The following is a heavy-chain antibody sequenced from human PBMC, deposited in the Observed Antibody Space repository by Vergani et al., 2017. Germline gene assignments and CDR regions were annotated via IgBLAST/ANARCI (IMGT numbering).Heavy chain of an antibody. Sequence: QVQLQESGPGLVKPSQTLSLPCTVSGGSISSGDYYWSWIRQPPGKELEWIGYMCHSGRTNYNPSLETRVTISGDTSKKPFSLKLNSLTAADTALYYCGRVADFYGLGSRLLDLWGQGILVTVSS. CDR2: MCHSGRT. D-gene: IGHD3-10*01. J-gene: IGHJ4*02. CDR1: GGSISSGDYY. V-gene: IGHV4-61*08. CDR3: GRVADFYGLGSRLLDL.